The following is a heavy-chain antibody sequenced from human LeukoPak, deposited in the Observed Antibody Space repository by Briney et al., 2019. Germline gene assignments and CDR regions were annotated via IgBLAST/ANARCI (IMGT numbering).Heavy chain of an antibody. D-gene: IGHD2-15*01. CDR1: GGSISRGGYS. V-gene: IGHV4-30-2*01. CDR3: ARLSGGSSPADTRYFDY. J-gene: IGHJ4*02. Sequence: PSQTLSLTCAVSGGSISRGGYSWSWIREPPGKGLEWLGYTYHSGSTYYNPSLKSRVTISVDRSKNQFSLKLSSVTAADTAVYYCARLSGGSSPADTRYFDYWGQGTLVTVSS. CDR2: TYHSGST.